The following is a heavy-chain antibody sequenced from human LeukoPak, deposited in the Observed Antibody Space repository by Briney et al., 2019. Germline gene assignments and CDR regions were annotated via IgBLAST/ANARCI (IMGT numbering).Heavy chain of an antibody. CDR2: IKQDGGDK. V-gene: IGHV3-7*03. Sequence: PGGSLRLSCPASGSTFNSYWMTWVRQAPGKGLGWVADIKQDGGDKNYAGSVKGRFTISRDNAKNSLYLQMNSLRAEDTAVYFCARYNSAWKTDDYWGQGTLVTVSS. J-gene: IGHJ4*02. D-gene: IGHD6-19*01. CDR1: GSTFNSYW. CDR3: ARYNSAWKTDDY.